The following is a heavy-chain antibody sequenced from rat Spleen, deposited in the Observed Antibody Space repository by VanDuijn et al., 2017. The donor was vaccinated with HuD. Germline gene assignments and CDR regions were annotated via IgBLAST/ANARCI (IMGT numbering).Heavy chain of an antibody. V-gene: IGHV2-32*01. J-gene: IGHJ2*01. CDR1: GFSLTSYH. Sequence: VQLVESGPGLVKPSETLSLTCNVSGFSLTSYHVSWVRQPPGKGLEWMGVIWGDGSTAYKSALKSRLSISKDTSKSQVFLKMNSLQTEDRATYYCARSTYGGYFDYGGQGVMVTVSS. D-gene: IGHD1-11*01. CDR2: IWGDGST. CDR3: ARSTYGGYFDY.